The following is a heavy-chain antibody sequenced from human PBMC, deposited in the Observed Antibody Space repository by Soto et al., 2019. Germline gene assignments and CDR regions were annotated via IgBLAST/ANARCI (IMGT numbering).Heavy chain of an antibody. CDR1: GGTFSSYA. Sequence: SVKVYCNASGGTFSSYAISWVRQAPGQGLELMGGIIPIFGTANYAQKFQVRVTITADESTSTAYMELSSRRSEDTAVYYCARGVVNFPYDAFDIWGQGTMVTVSS. V-gene: IGHV1-69*13. J-gene: IGHJ3*02. CDR3: ARGVVNFPYDAFDI. CDR2: IIPIFGTA. D-gene: IGHD2-2*01.